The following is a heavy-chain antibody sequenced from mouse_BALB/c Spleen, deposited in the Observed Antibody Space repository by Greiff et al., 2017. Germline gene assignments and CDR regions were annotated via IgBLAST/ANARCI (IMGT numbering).Heavy chain of an antibody. CDR2: ISSGSSTI. CDR1: GFTFSSFG. CDR3: AREVMAWFAY. Sequence: EVKLMESGGGLVQPGGSRKLSCAASGFTFSSFGMHWVRQAPEKGLEWVAYISSGSSTIYYADTVKGRFTISRDNPKNTLFLQMTSLRSEDTAMYYCAREVMAWFAYWGQGTLVTVSA. V-gene: IGHV5-17*02. D-gene: IGHD2-1*01. J-gene: IGHJ3*01.